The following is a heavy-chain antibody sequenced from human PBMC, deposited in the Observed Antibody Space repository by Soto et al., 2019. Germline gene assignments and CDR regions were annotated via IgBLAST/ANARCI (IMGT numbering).Heavy chain of an antibody. J-gene: IGHJ6*02. CDR2: IYPGDSDT. V-gene: IGHV5-51*01. D-gene: IGHD3-10*01. CDR1: GYSFTSYW. Sequence: PGESLKISCKGSGYSFTSYWIGWVRQMPGKGLEWMGIIYPGDSDTRYSPSFQGQVTISADKSISTAYLQWSSLKASDTAMYYCTIQSTGGTHDYYYYGMDVWGQGTTGTVS. CDR3: TIQSTGGTHDYYYYGMDV.